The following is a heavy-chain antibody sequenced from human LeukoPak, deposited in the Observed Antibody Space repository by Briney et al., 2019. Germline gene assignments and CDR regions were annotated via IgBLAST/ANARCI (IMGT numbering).Heavy chain of an antibody. D-gene: IGHD2-8*01. CDR3: ARDRQYFTIDAFDI. J-gene: IGHJ3*02. V-gene: IGHV3-21*01. CDR1: GFTFSSYG. CDR2: ISSSSSYI. Sequence: GRSLRLSCAASGFTFSSYGMNWVRLPPGKGLGWVSSISSSSSYIYFADSVKGRFTISRDNAKNSLYLQMNSLRAEDTAVYYCARDRQYFTIDAFDIWGQGTMVTVSS.